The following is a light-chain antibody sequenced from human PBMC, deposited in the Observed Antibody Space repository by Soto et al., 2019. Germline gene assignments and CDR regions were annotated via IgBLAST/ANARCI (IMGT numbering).Light chain of an antibody. Sequence: DIQLTQSPTSLSASVGDRVTIACRASQFIDSYLNWYQQKPGKAPKLLIYAASTLQSGVPSRFSGSGSGTDFTLTISCLQSEDVATYYCQQYYSYPRTLGQGTKVDIK. V-gene: IGKV1-39*01. J-gene: IGKJ1*01. CDR2: AAS. CDR3: QQYYSYPRT. CDR1: QFIDSY.